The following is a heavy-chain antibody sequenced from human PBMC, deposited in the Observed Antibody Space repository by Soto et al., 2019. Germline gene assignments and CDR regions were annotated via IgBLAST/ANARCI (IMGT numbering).Heavy chain of an antibody. V-gene: IGHV4-28*01. CDR1: GYSISSSNW. CDR3: ARREIQGPIDY. J-gene: IGHJ4*02. CDR2: IYYSGTT. D-gene: IGHD1-26*01. Sequence: LETLSLTCDFSGYSISSSNWWGWIRQPPGKGLEWIGYIYYSGTTDYNPSLKSRVTMSVDTSKNQFSLKLTSVTAVDTAVYYCARREIQGPIDYWGQGTLVTVSS.